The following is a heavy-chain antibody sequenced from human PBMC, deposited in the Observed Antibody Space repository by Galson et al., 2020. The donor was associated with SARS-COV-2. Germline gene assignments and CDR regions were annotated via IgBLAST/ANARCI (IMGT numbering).Heavy chain of an antibody. CDR2: INPNSGGT. Sequence: ASVKVSCKASGYTFTGYYMHWVRQAPGQGLEWMGWINPNSGGTNYAQKFQGRVTMTRDTSISTAYMELSRLRSDDTAVYYCASPGVRRGRDYYYYGMDVWGQGTTVTVSS. CDR1: GYTFTGYY. D-gene: IGHD3-10*01. J-gene: IGHJ6*02. V-gene: IGHV1-2*02. CDR3: ASPGVRRGRDYYYYGMDV.